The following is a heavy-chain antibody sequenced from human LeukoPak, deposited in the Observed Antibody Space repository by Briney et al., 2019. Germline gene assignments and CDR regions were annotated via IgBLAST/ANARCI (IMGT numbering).Heavy chain of an antibody. CDR1: GYSFTSYW. CDR2: IYPGDSDT. D-gene: IGHD2-2*01. CDR3: ARGEGSTSPYYYYYMDV. V-gene: IGHV5-51*01. Sequence: GESLKISCEGSGYSFTSYWIGWVRQMPGKGLEWMGIIYPGDSDTRYSPSFQGQVTISADKSISTAYLQWSSLKASDTAMYYCARGEGSTSPYYYYYMDVWGKGTTVTVSS. J-gene: IGHJ6*03.